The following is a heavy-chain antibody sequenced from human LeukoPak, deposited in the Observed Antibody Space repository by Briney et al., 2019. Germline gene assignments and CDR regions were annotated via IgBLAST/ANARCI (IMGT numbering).Heavy chain of an antibody. D-gene: IGHD6-19*01. Sequence: GGSLRLSCAASGFAFSSYSMNWVRQAPGKGLEWGSSISSSSSYIYYADSVKGRFTISRDNAKNSLYLQMNSLRAEDTAVYYCARAPSPLAVAGTDYWGQGTLVTVSS. CDR1: GFAFSSYS. CDR2: ISSSSSYI. CDR3: ARAPSPLAVAGTDY. J-gene: IGHJ4*02. V-gene: IGHV3-21*01.